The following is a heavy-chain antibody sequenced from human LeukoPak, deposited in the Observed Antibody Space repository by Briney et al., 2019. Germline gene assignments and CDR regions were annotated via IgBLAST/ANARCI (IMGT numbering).Heavy chain of an antibody. CDR2: ISASGGST. J-gene: IGHJ4*02. V-gene: IGHV3-23*01. CDR1: GFTFSNYA. Sequence: GGSLRLSCEASGFTFSNYAMSWVRQAPGKGLEWVSAISASGGSTYYADSVKGRFTISRDNSKNTLYLQMNSLRAEDTAVHYCAKARVVTGSSIIDYWGQGTLVTVSS. D-gene: IGHD2-2*01. CDR3: AKARVVTGSSIIDY.